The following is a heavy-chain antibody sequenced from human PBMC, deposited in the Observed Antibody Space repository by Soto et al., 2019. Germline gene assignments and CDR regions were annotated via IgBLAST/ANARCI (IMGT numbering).Heavy chain of an antibody. J-gene: IGHJ4*02. D-gene: IGHD1-26*01. CDR3: ARGSAFIGLDY. CDR2: INAGNGNT. Sequence: SVNVSCKASGYSFTSYARHWVRQAPGQRLEWMGWINAGNGNTKYSQKFQGRVTITRDTSASTAYMELSSLRSEDTAVYYCARGSAFIGLDYWGQATPVTSPQ. V-gene: IGHV1-3*01. CDR1: GYSFTSYA.